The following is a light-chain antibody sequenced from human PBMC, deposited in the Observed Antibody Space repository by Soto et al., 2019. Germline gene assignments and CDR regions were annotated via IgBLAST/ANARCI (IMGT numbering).Light chain of an antibody. Sequence: QSVLTQPPSASGTPGQRVTISCSGRRSNVGTNLVNWYQQLPGTAPKLLIYAHIQRPSGVPDRFSGSTSGTSASLAISGFQSEDEADYYCAVWDDGLNGYVFGTGTKVTVL. CDR1: RSNVGTNL. CDR3: AVWDDGLNGYV. J-gene: IGLJ1*01. CDR2: AHI. V-gene: IGLV1-44*01.